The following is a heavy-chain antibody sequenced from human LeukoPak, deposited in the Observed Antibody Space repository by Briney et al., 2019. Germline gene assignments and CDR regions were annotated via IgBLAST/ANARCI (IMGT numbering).Heavy chain of an antibody. D-gene: IGHD6-19*01. CDR1: GYTFTRYY. J-gene: IGHJ4*02. CDR3: ARPVAVAGTIYFDY. Sequence: ASVKVSCKASGYTFTRYYMHGVRQAPGQGLEWMGWINPNSGGTNYAQKFQGRVTMTRDTSISTAYMELSRLRSDDTAVYYCARPVAVAGTIYFDYWGQGTLVTVSS. CDR2: INPNSGGT. V-gene: IGHV1-2*02.